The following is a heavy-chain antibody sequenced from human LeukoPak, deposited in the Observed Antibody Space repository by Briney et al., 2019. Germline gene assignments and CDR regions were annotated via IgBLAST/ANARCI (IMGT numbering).Heavy chain of an antibody. D-gene: IGHD6-6*01. J-gene: IGHJ3*02. CDR1: GGSISSYY. CDR2: IYYSGST. Sequence: SETLSLTCTVSGGSISSYYWSWIRQPPGKGLEWIGFIYYSGSTHYNPSLKSRVTISVDTSKNQFSLKLSSVTAADTAVYYCARVAAARPIDAFDIWGQGTMVTVSS. CDR3: ARVAAARPIDAFDI. V-gene: IGHV4-59*08.